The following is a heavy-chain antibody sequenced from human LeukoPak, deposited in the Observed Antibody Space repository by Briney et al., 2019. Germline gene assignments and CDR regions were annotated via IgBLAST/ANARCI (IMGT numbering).Heavy chain of an antibody. CDR1: GGSISSTGYY. J-gene: IGHJ4*02. CDR3: ARRRGGSSFIDY. CDR2: IYYSGST. Sequence: SETLSLTCTVSGGSISSTGYYWGWIRQPPGKGQEWIGNIYYSGSTYYNPSLKSRVTISVDTSKNQFSLKLTSVTAADTAVYYCARRRGGSSFIDYWGQGTLVTVSS. V-gene: IGHV4-39*01. D-gene: IGHD6-13*01.